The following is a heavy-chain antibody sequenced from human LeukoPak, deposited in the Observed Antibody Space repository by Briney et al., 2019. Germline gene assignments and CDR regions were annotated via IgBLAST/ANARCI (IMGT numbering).Heavy chain of an antibody. Sequence: GTSLRLSCVASGFTFADHAMHWVRRAPGQGLEWVTGINWNNGGIVYAASVKGRFTISRDNSKNTLYLQMNSLRAEDTAVYYCAKSYTLRGLNWFDPWGQGTLVTVSS. CDR3: AKSYTLRGLNWFDP. V-gene: IGHV3-9*01. J-gene: IGHJ5*02. CDR1: GFTFADHA. D-gene: IGHD4-11*01. CDR2: INWNNGGI.